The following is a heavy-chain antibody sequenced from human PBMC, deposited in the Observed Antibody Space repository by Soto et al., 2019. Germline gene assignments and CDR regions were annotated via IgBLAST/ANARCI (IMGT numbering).Heavy chain of an antibody. D-gene: IGHD3-3*01. CDR3: AKDIEDFCCDAVDI. Sequence: GGSLRLSCAASGFTFDDYAMHWVRQAPGKGLEWVSGISWNSGSIGYADSVKGRFTISRDNAKNSLYLQMNSLRAEDTAVYYCAKDIEDFCCDAVDIWGQGTMVTVSS. V-gene: IGHV3-9*01. J-gene: IGHJ3*02. CDR2: ISWNSGSI. CDR1: GFTFDDYA.